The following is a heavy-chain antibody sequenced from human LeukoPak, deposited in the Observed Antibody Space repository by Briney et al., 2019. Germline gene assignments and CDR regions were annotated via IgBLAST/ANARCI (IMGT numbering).Heavy chain of an antibody. J-gene: IGHJ4*02. Sequence: TSETLSLTCTVSGGSISSSSYYWGWIRQPPGKGLDWIGSINYRGNTYYNPSLKSRVTISVDTSKNQFSLKLSSVTAADTAVYYCARRDSYSSGYYYFDYWGQGTLVTVSS. V-gene: IGHV4-39*01. CDR1: GGSISSSSYY. CDR2: INYRGNT. CDR3: ARRDSYSSGYYYFDY. D-gene: IGHD3-22*01.